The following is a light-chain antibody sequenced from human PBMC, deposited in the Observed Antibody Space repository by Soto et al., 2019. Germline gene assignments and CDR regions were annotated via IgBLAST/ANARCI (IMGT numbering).Light chain of an antibody. CDR1: QSVSSS. J-gene: IGKJ1*01. V-gene: IGKV3-15*01. CDR2: GAS. Sequence: EIVMTQSPATLSVSPGERATLSCRASQSVSSSLAWYQQKPGQAPRLLIYGASTRATGIPARFSGSGSGTEVTLTISSLQSEDFAVYYCHQYDNWPPWTFGQGTKVEIK. CDR3: HQYDNWPPWT.